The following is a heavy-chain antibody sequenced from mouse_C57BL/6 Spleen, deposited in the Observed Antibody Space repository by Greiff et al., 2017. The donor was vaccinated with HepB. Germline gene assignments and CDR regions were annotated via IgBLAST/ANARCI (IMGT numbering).Heavy chain of an antibody. V-gene: IGHV2-6*01. J-gene: IGHJ3*01. CDR2: IWGVGST. CDR1: GFSFTSYG. Sequence: VQLKESGPGLVAPSQSLSITCTVSGFSFTSYGVDWVRQSPGKGLEWLGVIWGVGSTNYNSALKSRLSISKDNSKSQVFLKVNSLQTDDTAMYYCATYGGSSLGFAYWGQGTLVTVSA. CDR3: ATYGGSSLGFAY. D-gene: IGHD1-1*01.